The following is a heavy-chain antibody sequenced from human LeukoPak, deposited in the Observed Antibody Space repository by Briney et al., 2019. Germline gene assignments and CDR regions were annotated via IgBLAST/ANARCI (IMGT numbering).Heavy chain of an antibody. Sequence: PSETLSLTCTVSGGSISSSSYYWGWIRQPPGKGLEWIGSIYYSGSTYYNPSLKSRFTISVDTSKNQFSLKLSSVTAADTAVYYCARPHDYGDYLFDYWGQGTLVTVSS. CDR3: ARPHDYGDYLFDY. V-gene: IGHV4-39*01. J-gene: IGHJ4*02. CDR1: GGSISSSSYY. CDR2: IYYSGST. D-gene: IGHD4-17*01.